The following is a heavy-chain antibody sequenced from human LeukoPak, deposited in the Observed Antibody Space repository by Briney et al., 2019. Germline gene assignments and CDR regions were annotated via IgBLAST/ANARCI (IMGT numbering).Heavy chain of an antibody. CDR1: GFTFDDYA. CDR2: ISWDGGST. D-gene: IGHD5-18*01. V-gene: IGHV3-43D*03. CDR3: ARTSYGNFDY. Sequence: GGSLRLSCAASGFTFDDYAMHWVRQAPGKGLEWVSLISWDGGSTYYADSVKGRFTISRDNAKNSLYLQMNSLRAEDTAVYYCARTSYGNFDYWGQGTLVTVSS. J-gene: IGHJ4*02.